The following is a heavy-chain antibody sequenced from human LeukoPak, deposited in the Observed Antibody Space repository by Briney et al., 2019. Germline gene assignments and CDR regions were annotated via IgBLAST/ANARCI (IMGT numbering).Heavy chain of an antibody. CDR1: GGSISSGGYY. J-gene: IGHJ5*02. D-gene: IGHD6-13*01. CDR3: ARERIAATGTNWFDP. V-gene: IGHV4-30-4*01. Sequence: SETLSLTCTASGGSISSGGYYWSWIRQPPGKGLEWIGYIYYSGNSYYTPSLKSRLTISVDTSKNQFSLKLTSVTAADTAVYYCARERIAATGTNWFDPWGQGTLVTVSS. CDR2: IYYSGNS.